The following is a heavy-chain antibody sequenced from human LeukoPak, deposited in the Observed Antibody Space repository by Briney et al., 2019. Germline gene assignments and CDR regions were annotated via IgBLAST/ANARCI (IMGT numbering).Heavy chain of an antibody. CDR2: IYYSGST. V-gene: IGHV4-31*03. J-gene: IGHJ4*02. CDR1: GGSISSGGYY. CDR3: ARDRSLGLFDY. Sequence: SETLSLTCTVSGGSISSGGYYWSWIRQHPGKGLEWIGYIYYSGSTYCNPSLKSRVTISVDTSKNQFSLKLSSVTAADTAVYYCARDRSLGLFDYWGQGTLVTVSS. D-gene: IGHD6-6*01.